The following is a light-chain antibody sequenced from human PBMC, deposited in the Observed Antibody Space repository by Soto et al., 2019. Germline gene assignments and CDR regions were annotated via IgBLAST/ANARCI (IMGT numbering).Light chain of an antibody. Sequence: EIVLTQSPGTLSLSPGERATLSCRASQSVSSSYLAWYQQKPGQAPRLLIYGASRGATGIPDRFSGSGSGTDFSLTSSRLEPEEFAVYYCQEYGTSRAFGQGTKVEIK. V-gene: IGKV3-20*01. CDR3: QEYGTSRA. J-gene: IGKJ1*01. CDR1: QSVSSSY. CDR2: GAS.